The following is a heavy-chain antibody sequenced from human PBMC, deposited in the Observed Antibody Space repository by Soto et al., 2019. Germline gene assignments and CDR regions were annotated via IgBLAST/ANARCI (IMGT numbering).Heavy chain of an antibody. V-gene: IGHV4-61*01. J-gene: IGHJ4*02. CDR3: ASYSSGWYDVSY. Sequence: QVQLQESGPGLVKPSETLSLTCTVSGGSVSSGSYYWSWIRQPPGKGLEWIGHIYYSGSTNYNPSLKSRVTISVDTSKNQFSLKLNSVTAADTAVYYCASYSSGWYDVSYRGQGTLGTVSS. CDR2: IYYSGST. CDR1: GGSVSSGSYY. D-gene: IGHD6-19*01.